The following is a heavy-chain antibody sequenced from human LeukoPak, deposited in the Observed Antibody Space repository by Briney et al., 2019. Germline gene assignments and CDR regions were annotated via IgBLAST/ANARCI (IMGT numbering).Heavy chain of an antibody. V-gene: IGHV3-30*18. Sequence: GGSLRLSCAASGFTFSSYGMHWVRQAPGKGLEWVAVISYDGSNKYYADSVKGRFTISRDNSKNTLYLQMNSLRAEDTAVYYCAKEGSRYYGSGSHKYFQHWGQGTLVTVSS. D-gene: IGHD3-10*01. CDR2: ISYDGSNK. CDR1: GFTFSSYG. CDR3: AKEGSRYYGSGSHKYFQH. J-gene: IGHJ1*01.